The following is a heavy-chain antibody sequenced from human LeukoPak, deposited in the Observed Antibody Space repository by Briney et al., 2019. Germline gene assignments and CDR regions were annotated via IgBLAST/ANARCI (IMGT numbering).Heavy chain of an antibody. J-gene: IGHJ6*03. CDR2: ISAYNGNT. V-gene: IGHV1-18*01. CDR3: ARIAPATQPEYSSSWYYYYYMDV. CDR1: GYTFTSYG. Sequence: GASVKVSCKASGYTFTSYGISWVRQAPGQGLEWMGWISAYNGNTNYAQKLQGRVTMTTDPSTSTAYMELRSLRSDDTAVYYCARIAPATQPEYSSSWYYYYYMDVWGKETTVTVSS. D-gene: IGHD6-13*01.